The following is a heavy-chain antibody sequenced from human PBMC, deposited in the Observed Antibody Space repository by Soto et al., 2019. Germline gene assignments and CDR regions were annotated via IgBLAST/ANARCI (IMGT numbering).Heavy chain of an antibody. D-gene: IGHD6-13*01. Sequence: VQLVESGGALVQPGGSLRLSCAASGYSFDAYIMNWVRQAPGKGLEWVSSINPRGLTKFYADSVRGRFTISRDDASSSVFLQMNNLRAEDTAVYYCATWYGNHYFGLDVWGQGTTVTVSS. CDR3: ATWYGNHYFGLDV. CDR1: GYSFDAYI. CDR2: INPRGLTK. V-gene: IGHV3-48*01. J-gene: IGHJ6*02.